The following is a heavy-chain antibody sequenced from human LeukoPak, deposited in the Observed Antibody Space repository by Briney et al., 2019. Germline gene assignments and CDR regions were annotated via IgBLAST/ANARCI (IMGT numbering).Heavy chain of an antibody. CDR1: GYTFTSYA. Sequence: GASVKVSCKASGYTFTSYAMHWVRQAPGQRLEWMGWINAGNGNTKYSQKFQGRVTITRDTSASTAYMELSSLRSEDTAAYYCARDNLLSSYNWNDGDAFDIWGQGTMVTVSS. V-gene: IGHV1-3*01. CDR3: ARDNLLSSYNWNDGDAFDI. CDR2: INAGNGNT. D-gene: IGHD1-1*01. J-gene: IGHJ3*02.